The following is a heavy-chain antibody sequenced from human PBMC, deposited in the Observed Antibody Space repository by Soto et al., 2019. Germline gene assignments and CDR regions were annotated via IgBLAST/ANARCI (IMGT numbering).Heavy chain of an antibody. D-gene: IGHD1-26*01. Sequence: SETLSLTCAVYGGSFSGYYWSWIRQPPGKGLEWIGEINHSGSTNYNPSLKSRVTISVDTSKNQFSLKLSSVTAADTAVYYCARVGQWELLGWLDPWGQGTLVTVSS. J-gene: IGHJ5*02. CDR3: ARVGQWELLGWLDP. CDR2: INHSGST. CDR1: GGSFSGYY. V-gene: IGHV4-34*01.